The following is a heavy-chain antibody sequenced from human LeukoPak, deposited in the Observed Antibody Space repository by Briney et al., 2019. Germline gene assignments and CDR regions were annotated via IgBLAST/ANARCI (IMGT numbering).Heavy chain of an antibody. CDR1: GFTFSSSW. D-gene: IGHD3-16*01. J-gene: IGHJ4*02. CDR2: ILSDGSST. Sequence: GGSLRLSCAASGFTFSSSWMHWVRQTPGKGLVWVSRILSDGSSTYYAASVKGRFTISRDNAQNTLYLQMNSLRAEDTAVYYCASELRLGHWGQGILVTVSS. V-gene: IGHV3-74*01. CDR3: ASELRLGH.